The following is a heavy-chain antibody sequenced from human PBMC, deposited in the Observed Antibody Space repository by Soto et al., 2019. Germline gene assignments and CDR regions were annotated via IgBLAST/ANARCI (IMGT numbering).Heavy chain of an antibody. V-gene: IGHV4-59*02. CDR1: GGSVTNDY. CDR2: IYYSGSA. CDR3: AASGGY. Sequence: PSETLSLTCTVSGGSVTNDYWNWIRQPPGKGLEWIGNIYYSGSATYNPSLKSRVTMSVDTSKNQFSLKLSSVTAADTAVYYCAASGGYWGQGTLVTVSS. D-gene: IGHD3-16*01. J-gene: IGHJ4*02.